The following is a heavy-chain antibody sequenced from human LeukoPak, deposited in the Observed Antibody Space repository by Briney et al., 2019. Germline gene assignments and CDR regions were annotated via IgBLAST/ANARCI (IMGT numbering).Heavy chain of an antibody. Sequence: GGSLRLSCAASGFTFSSYSMNWVRQAPGKGLEWVSSISSSSSYIYYADSVKGRFTISRDNAKNSLYLQMNSLRAEDTAVYYCAREVVVVAATFDYWGQGTLVTVSS. CDR3: AREVVVVAATFDY. D-gene: IGHD2-15*01. J-gene: IGHJ4*02. V-gene: IGHV3-21*01. CDR1: GFTFSSYS. CDR2: ISSSSSYI.